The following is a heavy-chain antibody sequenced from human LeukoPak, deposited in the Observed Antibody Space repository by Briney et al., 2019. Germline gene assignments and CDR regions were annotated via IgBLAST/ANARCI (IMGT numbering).Heavy chain of an antibody. D-gene: IGHD3-16*01. CDR3: ARERGIRALYFDN. V-gene: IGHV3-30*14. J-gene: IGHJ4*02. CDR1: GFTFSSYT. CDR2: TSSDGNK. Sequence: GGSLRLSCATSGFTFSSYTMHWVRQAPGTGLEWVALTSSDGNKYFADSVQGRFTISRDNSRNTLYLQLDNLRPDDTALYYCARERGIRALYFDNWGQGTLVTVSS.